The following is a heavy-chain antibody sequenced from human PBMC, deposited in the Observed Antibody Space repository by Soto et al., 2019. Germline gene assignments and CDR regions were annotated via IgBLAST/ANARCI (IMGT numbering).Heavy chain of an antibody. CDR3: ARMMAASGTGFDY. D-gene: IGHD6-25*01. CDR1: GYNFINSW. CDR2: IYPGDSDT. V-gene: IGHV5-51*01. Sequence: GESLKISCKAFGYNFINSWIGWVRQMPGKGLEWMAIIYPGDSDTRYSPSFQGQVTISADKSISTAYLKWSSLKASDTAMYYCARMMAASGTGFDYWGQGTLVTVPQ. J-gene: IGHJ4*02.